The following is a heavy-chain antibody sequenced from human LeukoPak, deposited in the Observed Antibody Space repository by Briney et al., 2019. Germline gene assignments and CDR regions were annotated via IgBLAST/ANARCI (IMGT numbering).Heavy chain of an antibody. J-gene: IGHJ4*02. D-gene: IGHD3-16*01. V-gene: IGHV3-30*18. CDR1: GFPFSDYG. CDR3: AKVRWGSDNALDS. Sequence: GGSLRLSCAASGFPFSDYGMYWVRQAPGKGLEWLAVISHDGSNKHYAASVKGRITISRDNSMNTLYLQMNSLTAADTAVYYCAKVRWGSDNALDSWGQGTLVTGSS. CDR2: ISHDGSNK.